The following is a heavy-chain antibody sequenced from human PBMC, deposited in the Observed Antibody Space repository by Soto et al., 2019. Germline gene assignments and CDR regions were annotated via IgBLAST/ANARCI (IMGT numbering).Heavy chain of an antibody. J-gene: IGHJ5*02. Sequence: ETLSLTCTVSGGSISSYYWSWIRQPPGKGLEWIGYIYYSGSTNYNPSLKSRVTISVDTSKNQFSLKLSSVTAADTAVYYCARAYCGGDCYQNCFDPWGQGTLVTVSS. D-gene: IGHD2-21*02. V-gene: IGHV4-59*01. CDR1: GGSISSYY. CDR2: IYYSGST. CDR3: ARAYCGGDCYQNCFDP.